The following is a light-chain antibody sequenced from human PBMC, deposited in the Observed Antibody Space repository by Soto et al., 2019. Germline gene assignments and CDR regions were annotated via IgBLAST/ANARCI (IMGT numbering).Light chain of an antibody. CDR1: NSDVGGYNF. CDR2: DVS. CDR3: CSYAGNYIYV. J-gene: IGLJ1*01. Sequence: QSALTQPRSVSGSPGQSVTISCTGTNSDVGGYNFVSWYQQVPGKAPKLMIYDVSNRPSGVPDRFSGSKSGSTAALTISGLQADDEGEYYCCSYAGNYIYVFGTGTKVTV. V-gene: IGLV2-11*01.